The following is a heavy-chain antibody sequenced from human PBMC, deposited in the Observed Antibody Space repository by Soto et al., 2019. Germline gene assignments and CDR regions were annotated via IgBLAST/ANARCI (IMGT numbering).Heavy chain of an antibody. D-gene: IGHD3-16*01. J-gene: IGHJ6*02. CDR1: GFTFSSYA. Sequence: GGSLRLSCAASGFTFSSYAMSWVRQAPGKGLEWVSAISGSGGSTYYADSVKGWFTISRDNSKNTLYLQMNSLRAEDTAVYYCARETGGHYYYGMDVWGQGTTVTVSS. CDR2: ISGSGGST. V-gene: IGHV3-23*01. CDR3: ARETGGHYYYGMDV.